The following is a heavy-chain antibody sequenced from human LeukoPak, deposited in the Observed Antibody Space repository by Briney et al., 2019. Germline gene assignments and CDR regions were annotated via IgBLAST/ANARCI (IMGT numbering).Heavy chain of an antibody. Sequence: ASVTVSCKASGYTFTNYGLSWVLPAPGQGLDGMGWISPYNGNTNYAQKLQGRVTMTTDTFASTAYMELRSLRSDDTAVYYCARRVYDIINWFDPWGEGTLVTVSS. CDR2: ISPYNGNT. D-gene: IGHD3-22*01. CDR1: GYTFTNYG. J-gene: IGHJ5*02. V-gene: IGHV1-18*01. CDR3: ARRVYDIINWFDP.